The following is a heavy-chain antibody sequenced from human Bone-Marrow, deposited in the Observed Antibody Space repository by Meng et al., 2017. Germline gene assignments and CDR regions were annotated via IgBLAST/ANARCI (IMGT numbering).Heavy chain of an antibody. Sequence: ASVKVSCKASGYTFTSYYMHWVRQAPGQGLEWMGIINPSGGSTSYAQKFQGRVTMTRDTSTSTVYMELSSLRSEDTAVYYCARDSSVIPSAVLEDAFDIWGQGTMVTVSS. CDR3: ARDSSVIPSAVLEDAFDI. CDR1: GYTFTSYY. V-gene: IGHV1-46*01. CDR2: INPSGGST. D-gene: IGHD5/OR15-5a*01. J-gene: IGHJ3*02.